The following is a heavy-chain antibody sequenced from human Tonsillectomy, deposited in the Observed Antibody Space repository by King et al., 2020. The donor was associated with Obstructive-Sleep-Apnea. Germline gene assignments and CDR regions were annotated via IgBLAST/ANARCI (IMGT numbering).Heavy chain of an antibody. CDR3: ARVMDDYVWGSYYY. D-gene: IGHD3-16*01. Sequence: VQLVESGGGLVQPGRSLRLSCTASGFTFGDYGLSWFRQAPGKGLEWVGVIRSTPYGGATEYAASVIGRFTISRDDSKSIAYLQMNSLKTEDTAVYYCARVMDDYVWGSYYYWGQGTLVTVSS. V-gene: IGHV3-49*03. J-gene: IGHJ4*02. CDR1: GFTFGDYG. CDR2: IRSTPYGGAT.